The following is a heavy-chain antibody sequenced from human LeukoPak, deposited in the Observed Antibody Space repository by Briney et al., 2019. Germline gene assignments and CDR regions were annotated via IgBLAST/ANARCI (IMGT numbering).Heavy chain of an antibody. CDR2: INPNSGDT. J-gene: IGHJ3*02. D-gene: IGHD2-15*01. CDR1: GYTFTCYY. Sequence: ASVKVSCEASGYTFTCYYIHWMRQAPGQGLEWMGRINPNSGDTNFAQKFHGRVTLTGDTSINTAYMDLSRLRSDDTAVYYCASPFQAASDTFDIWGQGTLVTVSS. V-gene: IGHV1-2*06. CDR3: ASPFQAASDTFDI.